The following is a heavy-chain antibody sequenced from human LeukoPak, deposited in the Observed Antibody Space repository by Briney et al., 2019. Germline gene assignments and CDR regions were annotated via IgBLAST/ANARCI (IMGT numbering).Heavy chain of an antibody. D-gene: IGHD3-22*01. CDR2: INHSGNT. J-gene: IGHJ5*02. Sequence: PSETLSLTCTVSGGSISSYYWSWIRQPPGKGLEWIGEINHSGNTNYNPSLKSRVTISVDKSKNQFSLKLSSVTAADTAMYYCAGFYYYENWFDPWGQGTLVTVSS. CDR1: GGSISSYY. V-gene: IGHV4-34*01. CDR3: AGFYYYENWFDP.